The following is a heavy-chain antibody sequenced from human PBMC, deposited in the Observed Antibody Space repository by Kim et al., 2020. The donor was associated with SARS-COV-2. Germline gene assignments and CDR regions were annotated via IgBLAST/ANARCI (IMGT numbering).Heavy chain of an antibody. V-gene: IGHV7-4-1*02. D-gene: IGHD6-13*01. J-gene: IGHJ4*02. CDR1: GYTFRNYA. CDR3: ARDRSPDSSSLLY. Sequence: ASVKVSCKTSGYTFRNYAMNWVRQAPGQGPEWMGRINTDTGTPTYAQGFTGRFVLSLDTSLRTTYLEINSLKADDTAVYYCARDRSPDSSSLLYWGQGTL. CDR2: INTDTGTP.